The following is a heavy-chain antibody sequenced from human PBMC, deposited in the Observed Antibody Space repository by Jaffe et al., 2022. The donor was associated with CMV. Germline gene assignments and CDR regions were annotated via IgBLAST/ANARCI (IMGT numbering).Heavy chain of an antibody. CDR2: IYYSGST. CDR1: GGSVSSGSYY. J-gene: IGHJ4*02. D-gene: IGHD1-7*01. V-gene: IGHV4-61*01. CDR3: ARTGITGTRSVDY. Sequence: QVQLQESGPGLVKPSETLSLTCTVSGGSVSSGSYYWSWIRQPPGKGLEWIGYIYYSGSTNYNPSLKSRVTISVDTSKNQFSLKLSSVTAADTAVYYCARTGITGTRSVDYWGQGTLVTVSS.